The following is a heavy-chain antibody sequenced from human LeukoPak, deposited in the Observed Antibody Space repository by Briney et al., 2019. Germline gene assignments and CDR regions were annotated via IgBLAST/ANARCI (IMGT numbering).Heavy chain of an antibody. CDR2: ISAYNGNT. D-gene: IGHD3-3*01. Sequence: ASVKVSCKASGYTFASYGISWVRQAAGQGLEWMGWISAYNGNTNYAQKLQGRVTMTTDTSTSTAYMELRSLRSDDTAVYYCARDFRGRGGYYPVRAVWGKGTPVTSPQ. V-gene: IGHV1-18*04. CDR3: ARDFRGRGGYYPVRAV. CDR1: GYTFASYG. J-gene: IGHJ6*04.